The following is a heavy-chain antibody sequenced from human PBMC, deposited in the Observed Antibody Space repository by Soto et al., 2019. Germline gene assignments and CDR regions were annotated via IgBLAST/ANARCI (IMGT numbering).Heavy chain of an antibody. V-gene: IGHV3-21*01. Sequence: EVQLVESGGGLVKPGGPLRLSCKASGFPFRTYSLNWFRQPPGKELEWVPSIRTTSIYIYYGDSVKGRFTISRDNAKNSLFLQMNSLRAEETAIYYCAREGDDYGDYKRAFDIWGQGTTVTVSS. CDR2: IRTTSIYI. J-gene: IGHJ3*02. D-gene: IGHD4-17*01. CDR3: AREGDDYGDYKRAFDI. CDR1: GFPFRTYS.